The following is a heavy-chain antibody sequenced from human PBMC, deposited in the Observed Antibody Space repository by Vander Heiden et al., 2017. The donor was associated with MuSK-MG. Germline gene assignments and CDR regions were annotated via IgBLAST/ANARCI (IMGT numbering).Heavy chain of an antibody. J-gene: IGHJ6*01. D-gene: IGHD3-3*01. Sequence: QVQLVQSGAEVKKPGSSVKVSCKASGGTFMQYGFSWVRQAPGQGVDWKGGINPISPTPNYAQKVQGKVTITPDESTRTVDLGLSSLGSEDTGGYFWARGGIEGGNYWRGYPPPSYYQYDMDVWGRGTTVTVSS. CDR3: ARGGIEGGNYWRGYPPPSYYQYDMDV. V-gene: IGHV1-69*13. CDR1: GGTFMQYG. CDR2: INPISPTP.